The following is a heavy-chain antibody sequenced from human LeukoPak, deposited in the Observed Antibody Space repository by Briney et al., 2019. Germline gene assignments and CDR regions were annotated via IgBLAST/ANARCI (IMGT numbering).Heavy chain of an antibody. CDR1: GGSFSGYY. Sequence: PSETLSLTCAVYGGSFSGYYWSWIRQPPGKGLEWLGEINHSGSTNYNPSLKSRVTISVDTSKNQFSLKLSSVTAADTAVYYCASMGSEVAVAGTDYWGQGTLVTVSS. J-gene: IGHJ4*02. D-gene: IGHD6-19*01. V-gene: IGHV4-34*01. CDR2: INHSGST. CDR3: ASMGSEVAVAGTDY.